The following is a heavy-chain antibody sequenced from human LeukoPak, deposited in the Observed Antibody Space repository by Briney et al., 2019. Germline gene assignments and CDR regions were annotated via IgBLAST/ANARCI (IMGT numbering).Heavy chain of an antibody. J-gene: IGHJ4*02. CDR3: ARGEEVVLGFDY. D-gene: IGHD3-22*01. Sequence: PSETLSLTCTVSGGSISSGGYYWSWIRQHPGKGLEWIGYIYYSGSTYYNPSLKSRVTMSVDTSKNQFSLKLSSVTAADTAVYYCARGEEVVLGFDYWGQGTLVTVSS. V-gene: IGHV4-31*03. CDR2: IYYSGST. CDR1: GGSISSGGYY.